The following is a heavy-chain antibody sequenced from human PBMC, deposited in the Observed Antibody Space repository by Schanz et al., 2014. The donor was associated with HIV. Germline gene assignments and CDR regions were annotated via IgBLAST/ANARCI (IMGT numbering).Heavy chain of an antibody. CDR3: AKFPPYGGGAYYFDY. CDR2: MRGSDDST. Sequence: VQLVESGGGVVQPGRSLRLSCVASGFTFSTYAMSWVRQAPGKGLEWVSGMRGSDDSTFYTDSVKGRLTISRDNSKNTLYLQMNSLRAEDTAVYFCAKFPPYGGGAYYFDYWGQGALVTVSS. D-gene: IGHD4-17*01. V-gene: IGHV3-23*04. J-gene: IGHJ4*02. CDR1: GFTFSTYA.